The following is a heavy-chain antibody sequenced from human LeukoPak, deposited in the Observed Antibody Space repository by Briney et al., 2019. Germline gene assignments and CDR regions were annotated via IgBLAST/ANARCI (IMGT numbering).Heavy chain of an antibody. V-gene: IGHV3-23*05. J-gene: IGHJ3*01. Sequence: GGSLRLSCIASGFTFSSYAMTWVRQAPGKGLEWVSSIFSDSGTSYGDSVKGRFTISRDNSKNTVFLQMDSLRAEDTAIFYCGRDPNGNYVGAFEFWSRGTLVTV. CDR1: GFTFSSYA. CDR3: GRDPNGNYVGAFEF. D-gene: IGHD4-11*01. CDR2: IFSDSGT.